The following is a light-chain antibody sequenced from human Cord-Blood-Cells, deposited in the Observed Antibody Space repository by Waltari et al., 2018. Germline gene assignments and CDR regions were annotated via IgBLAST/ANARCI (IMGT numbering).Light chain of an antibody. CDR3: AAWDDSLSGPVV. Sequence: QSVLTQSPSASGTPGQRVTTSRSGSRSHIGRTSVSWYQQLPGTAPKLLIYRNNQRPSGVPDRFSGSKSGTSASLAISGLRSEDEADYYCAAWDDSLSGPVVFGGGTKLTVL. CDR2: RNN. V-gene: IGLV1-47*01. CDR1: RSHIGRTS. J-gene: IGLJ2*01.